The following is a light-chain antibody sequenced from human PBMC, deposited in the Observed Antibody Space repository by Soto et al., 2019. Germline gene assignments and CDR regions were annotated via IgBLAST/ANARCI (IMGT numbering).Light chain of an antibody. CDR3: QQYGSSPPYT. V-gene: IGKV3-20*01. CDR1: QNVGRNY. Sequence: EIVLTQSPGTLSSSPGERGTLSCRASQNVGRNYVAWYQQKPGQAPRLLIFAASGRVTGIPDRFSGSGSGTDFTLTITRLEPEDFALNFCQQYGSSPPYTFGQGTTLEIK. CDR2: AAS. J-gene: IGKJ2*01.